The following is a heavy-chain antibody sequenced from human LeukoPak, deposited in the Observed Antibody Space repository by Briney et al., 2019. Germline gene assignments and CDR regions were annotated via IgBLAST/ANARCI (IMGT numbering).Heavy chain of an antibody. CDR1: GYTFTGYY. Sequence: ASVKVSCKASGYTFTGYYMHWVRQAPGQGLEWMGWINPNSGGTNYAQKFQGRVTMTRDMSISTAYMELSRLRSDDTAVYYCARVSSGYYRDAFDIWGQGTMVTVSS. D-gene: IGHD3-22*01. CDR2: INPNSGGT. V-gene: IGHV1-2*02. J-gene: IGHJ3*02. CDR3: ARVSSGYYRDAFDI.